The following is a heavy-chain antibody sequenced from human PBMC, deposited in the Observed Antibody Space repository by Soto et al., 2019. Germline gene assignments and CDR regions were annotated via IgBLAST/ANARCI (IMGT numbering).Heavy chain of an antibody. Sequence: QVQLVESGGGVVQPGRSLRLSCAASGFTFNRFHMHWVRQAPGKGLEWVALISYDGSNEYYADSVKGRFTISRDNSKTTLSLQMNSLRADDTAVYYCARGGGYNTFDYWGQGALVTVSS. V-gene: IGHV3-30-3*01. CDR3: ARGGGYNTFDY. D-gene: IGHD5-12*01. J-gene: IGHJ4*02. CDR1: GFTFNRFH. CDR2: ISYDGSNE.